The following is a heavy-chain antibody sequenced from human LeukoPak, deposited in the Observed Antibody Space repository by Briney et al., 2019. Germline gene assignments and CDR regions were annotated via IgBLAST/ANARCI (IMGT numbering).Heavy chain of an antibody. CDR3: ARTRWLGTNYFDY. CDR1: GGSISSSSYY. Sequence: SETLSLTCTVSGGSISSSSYYWGWIRQPPGKGLEWIGSIYFSGSTYYNPSLKSRVTISLDTSKNQFSLNLSSVTAADTAVYYCARTRWLGTNYFDYWGQGTLVTVSS. V-gene: IGHV4-39*07. D-gene: IGHD6-19*01. J-gene: IGHJ4*02. CDR2: IYFSGST.